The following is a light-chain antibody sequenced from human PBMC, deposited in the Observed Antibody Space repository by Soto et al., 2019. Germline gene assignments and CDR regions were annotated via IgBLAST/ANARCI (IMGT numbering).Light chain of an antibody. J-gene: IGLJ3*02. CDR1: SSDVGGYNY. CDR2: EVT. V-gene: IGLV2-14*01. Sequence: QSALTQPASVSGSRGQSITISCTGTSSDVGGYNYVSWYQQHPDKAPKLMIYEVTNRPSGVSNRFSGSKSAKTASLTISGLQAEDEADYYCSSYTRRNTWVFGGGTKLTVL. CDR3: SSYTRRNTWV.